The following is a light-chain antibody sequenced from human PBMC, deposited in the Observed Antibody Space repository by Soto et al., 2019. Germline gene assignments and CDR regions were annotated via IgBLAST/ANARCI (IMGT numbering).Light chain of an antibody. CDR3: TSYSSSDIFYV. V-gene: IGLV2-14*01. Sequence: SVKTQPASGSGSPGQSITISCTGTSSDIGGYYYVSWYQHHPGKAPKLLIYQVTNRPSRVSNRFSGSKSGNTASLTISGLQADDEADYYCTSYSSSDIFYVFGTGTKVTVL. J-gene: IGLJ1*01. CDR2: QVT. CDR1: SSDIGGYYY.